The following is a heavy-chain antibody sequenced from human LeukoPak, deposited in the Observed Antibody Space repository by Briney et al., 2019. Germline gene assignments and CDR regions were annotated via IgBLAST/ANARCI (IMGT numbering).Heavy chain of an antibody. D-gene: IGHD2-15*01. J-gene: IGHJ4*02. CDR3: ARGGLFKYFFDY. CDR2: IRYDGNNK. CDR1: GFTFSRFG. Sequence: GGSLRLSCVASGFTFSRFGMYWVRQAPGKGLEWVTFIRYDGNNKYYTSSVKGRFTISRDNSKSTLYLQMNRLSPEDTAVYYCARGGLFKYFFDYWGQGTPVTVSS. V-gene: IGHV3-30*02.